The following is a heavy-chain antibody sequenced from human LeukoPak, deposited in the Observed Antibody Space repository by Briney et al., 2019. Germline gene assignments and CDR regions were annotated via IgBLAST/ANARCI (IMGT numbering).Heavy chain of an antibody. J-gene: IGHJ5*02. D-gene: IGHD3-10*01. CDR1: GFTFSSYA. V-gene: IGHV3-74*01. CDR3: ARVRGESPRWFDP. CDR2: INNDGVST. Sequence: GGSLRLSCAASGFTFSSYAMSWVRQAPGKGLVWVAHINNDGVSTNYADSVKGRFTISRDNAKNMLYLQMNSLRADDTAVYYCARVRGESPRWFDPWGQGTLVTVSS.